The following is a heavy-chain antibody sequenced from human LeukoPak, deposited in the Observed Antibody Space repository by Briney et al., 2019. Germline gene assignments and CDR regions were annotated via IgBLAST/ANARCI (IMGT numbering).Heavy chain of an antibody. CDR1: GYSFTSYW. Sequence: GASLQIPCKGSGYSFTSYWISWVRQMPGKGLEWMGRIDPSDSYTNYSPSFQGHVTISADKSISTAYLQWSSLKASDTAMYYCARLYQLAAGWFDPWGQGTLVTVSS. CDR2: IDPSDSYT. J-gene: IGHJ5*02. CDR3: ARLYQLAAGWFDP. V-gene: IGHV5-10-1*01. D-gene: IGHD2-2*01.